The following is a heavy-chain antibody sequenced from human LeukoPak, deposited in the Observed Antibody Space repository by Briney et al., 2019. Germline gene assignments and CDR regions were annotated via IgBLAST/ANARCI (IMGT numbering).Heavy chain of an antibody. J-gene: IGHJ6*02. CDR3: ARMPSGLQSRGLDV. V-gene: IGHV3-66*01. CDR1: GFTVSNDY. CDR2: LYSGGSP. Sequence: GGSLRLSCAASGFTVSNDYMTWVRQAPGKGLEWVSVLYSGGSPYYSGSVKGRFTISRDNSNNTVYLQMNSLRADDTALYFCARMPSGLQSRGLDVWGRGTTVTVSS. D-gene: IGHD2-2*01.